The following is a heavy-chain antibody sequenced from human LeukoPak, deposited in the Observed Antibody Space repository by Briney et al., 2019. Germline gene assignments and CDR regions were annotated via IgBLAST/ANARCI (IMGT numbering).Heavy chain of an antibody. Sequence: GGSLRLSCAASGFTFSRSWMSWVRQAPGKGLEWVANMKEDGSDQYYVDSVKGRFTISRDNAKNSLFLQMNSLRAEDTAVYYCVKGGGNCDSWGQGTLVTVSS. D-gene: IGHD1-26*01. V-gene: IGHV3-7*04. CDR2: MKEDGSDQ. CDR1: GFTFSRSW. CDR3: VKGGGNCDS. J-gene: IGHJ4*02.